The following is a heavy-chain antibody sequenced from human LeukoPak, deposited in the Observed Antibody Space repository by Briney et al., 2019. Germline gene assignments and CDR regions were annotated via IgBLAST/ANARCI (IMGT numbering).Heavy chain of an antibody. Sequence: PGASLRLSCTASGFVFSSYWMSWVRQAPGKGLGWVANIKDDESQKYYGDSVKGRFTISRDNAKKSLYLQMNSLRADDTAVYYCARDRGGKDFWGQGTLVVVSS. D-gene: IGHD1-1*01. CDR1: GFVFSSYW. CDR3: ARDRGGKDF. CDR2: IKDDESQK. V-gene: IGHV3-7*03. J-gene: IGHJ4*02.